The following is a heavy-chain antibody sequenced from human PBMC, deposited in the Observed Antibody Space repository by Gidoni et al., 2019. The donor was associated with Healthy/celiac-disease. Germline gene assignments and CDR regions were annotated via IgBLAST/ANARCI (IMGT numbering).Heavy chain of an antibody. V-gene: IGHV4-31*03. D-gene: IGHD2-15*01. CDR1: GGSIRSGGYY. CDR3: ARSPVVVAAPPDY. Sequence: QLQLQESGPGLVKPSQTLSLTCTVSGGSIRSGGYYWSWIRQHPGKGLEWIGYIYYSGSTYYNPSLKSRVTISVDTSKNQFSLKLSSVTAADTAVYYCARSPVVVAAPPDYWGQGTLVTVSS. J-gene: IGHJ4*02. CDR2: IYYSGST.